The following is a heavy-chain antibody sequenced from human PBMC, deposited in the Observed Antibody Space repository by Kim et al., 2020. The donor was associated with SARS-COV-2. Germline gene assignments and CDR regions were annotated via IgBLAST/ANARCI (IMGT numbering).Heavy chain of an antibody. Sequence: GGSLRLSCTTSGFNFDDYAMHWVRQAPGKGLEWVSGISWNSVDVGYANSLKGRFTISRDNAKNSMYLQMNSLTGEDTAFYFCAKDVRPIVGANDPTFDSWGQGVLVTVSS. CDR3: AKDVRPIVGANDPTFDS. CDR1: GFNFDDYA. CDR2: ISWNSVDV. V-gene: IGHV3-9*01. J-gene: IGHJ4*02. D-gene: IGHD1-26*01.